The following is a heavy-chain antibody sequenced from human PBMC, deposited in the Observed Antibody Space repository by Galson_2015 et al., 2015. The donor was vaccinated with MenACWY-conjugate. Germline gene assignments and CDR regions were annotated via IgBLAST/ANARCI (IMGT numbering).Heavy chain of an antibody. Sequence: QSGAEVKQPGESLKISCKGSGYSFSNYWIGWVRLMPGKGLEWMGIIYPGESDTKYSPSFQGHVTISADQSTNTAYLQWSSLRASDTAMYYCARRASDGYGPCDYWGQGTPVSVSS. J-gene: IGHJ4*02. CDR1: GYSFSNYW. D-gene: IGHD5-24*01. CDR2: IYPGESDT. V-gene: IGHV5-51*01. CDR3: ARRASDGYGPCDY.